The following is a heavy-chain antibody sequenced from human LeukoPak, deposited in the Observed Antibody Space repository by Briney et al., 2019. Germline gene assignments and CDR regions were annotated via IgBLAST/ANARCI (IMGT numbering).Heavy chain of an antibody. CDR1: GFTFSDYA. D-gene: IGHD2-2*02. Sequence: GGSLRLSCAASGFTFSDYAMHWVRQAPGKGLEWVAVISYDGSNKYYADSVKGRFTISRDNSKNTLYLQMNCLRTDDTAVYHCAKAGCSSTSCYTNCWGQGTLVTVSP. CDR3: AKAGCSSTSCYTNC. J-gene: IGHJ4*02. V-gene: IGHV3-30*18. CDR2: ISYDGSNK.